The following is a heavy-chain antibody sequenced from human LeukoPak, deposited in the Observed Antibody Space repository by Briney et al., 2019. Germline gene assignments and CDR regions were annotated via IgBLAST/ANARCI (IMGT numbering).Heavy chain of an antibody. D-gene: IGHD4-23*01. CDR3: TRHHDYGDKIDY. CDR1: GGSVTSASHY. J-gene: IGHJ4*02. V-gene: IGHV4-39*01. CDR2: IHYSGST. Sequence: SGTLSLTCTVYGGSVTSASHYWDWIRQPPGKGLEWIGSIHYSGSTYYSPSPKSRLTISGATSKSQFSLKLTFVTAADTAVYYCTRHHDYGDKIDYWGQGTLVTVSS.